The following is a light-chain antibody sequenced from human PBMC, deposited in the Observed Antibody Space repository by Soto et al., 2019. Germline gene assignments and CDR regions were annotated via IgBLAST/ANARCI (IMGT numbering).Light chain of an antibody. J-gene: IGKJ1*01. CDR2: AAS. Sequence: DIQMTQSPSSLSASVVDRFTITFLASQSISSYLNWYQQKPGKAPKLLIYAASSLESGVPSRFSGSGSGTEFSLTISSLQPEDFATYYCLQDYNYPRTFGQGTKVDIK. V-gene: IGKV1-39*01. CDR3: LQDYNYPRT. CDR1: QSISSY.